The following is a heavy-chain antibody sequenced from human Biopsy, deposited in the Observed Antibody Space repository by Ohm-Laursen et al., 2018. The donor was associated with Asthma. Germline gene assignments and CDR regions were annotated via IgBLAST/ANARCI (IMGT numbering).Heavy chain of an antibody. Sequence: SLRLSCTASGFTFGTSWMTWVRQAPGKGLEWVANIKEDGSEKNYVDSVKGRSTISRDNGKNSLYLQMDSLSAEDTAVYYCAKDFRGIAVAGDRGFDYWGQGTLVTVSS. CDR2: IKEDGSEK. J-gene: IGHJ4*02. CDR3: AKDFRGIAVAGDRGFDY. CDR1: GFTFGTSW. D-gene: IGHD6-19*01. V-gene: IGHV3-7*05.